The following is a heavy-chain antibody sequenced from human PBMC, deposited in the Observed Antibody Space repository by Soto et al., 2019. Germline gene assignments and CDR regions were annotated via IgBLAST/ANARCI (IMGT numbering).Heavy chain of an antibody. V-gene: IGHV4-59*01. Sequence: QVQLQESGPGLVKPSETLSLTCSVSGGSISDYYWSWIQQPPGRGLEWIGYIYKSGSTNYNPSLKRRGTISVDTSKNLFSLKLSSVTAADTAVYYCARDQNGSPHFDYWGQGTLVTVSS. CDR2: IYKSGST. CDR1: GGSISDYY. J-gene: IGHJ4*02. D-gene: IGHD1-26*01. CDR3: ARDQNGSPHFDY.